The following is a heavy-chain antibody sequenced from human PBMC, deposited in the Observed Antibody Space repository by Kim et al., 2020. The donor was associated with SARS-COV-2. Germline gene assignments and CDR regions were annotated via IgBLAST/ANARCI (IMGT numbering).Heavy chain of an antibody. CDR3: ARVRSDILTGYYSAANWYFDL. V-gene: IGHV3-21*01. J-gene: IGHJ2*01. CDR1: GFTFSSYS. D-gene: IGHD3-9*01. Sequence: GGSLRLSCAASGFTFSSYSMNWVRQAPGKGLEWVSSISSSSSYIYYADSVKGRFTISRDNAKNSLYLQMNSLRAEDTAVYYCARVRSDILTGYYSAANWYFDLWGRGTLVTVSS. CDR2: ISSSSSYI.